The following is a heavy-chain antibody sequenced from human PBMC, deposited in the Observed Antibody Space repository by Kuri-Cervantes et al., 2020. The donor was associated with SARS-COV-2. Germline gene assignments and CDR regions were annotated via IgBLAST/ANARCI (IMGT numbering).Heavy chain of an antibody. CDR2: IYHSGAT. CDR1: GGSISSVGYS. D-gene: IGHD3-9*01. V-gene: IGHV4-30-2*01. J-gene: IGHJ4*02. CDR3: ARDRYFDYLRVNFFDY. Sequence: LRLSCGVSGGSISSVGYSWNWIRQPPGKGLEWIGYIYHSGATLYNPSVKSRVTMSIDKYKNQFSLKLRSVTAADTAVYYCARDRYFDYLRVNFFDYWGQGSLVTVSS.